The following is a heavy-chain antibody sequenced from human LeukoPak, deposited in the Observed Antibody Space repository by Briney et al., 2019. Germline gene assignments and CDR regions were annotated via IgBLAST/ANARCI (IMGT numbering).Heavy chain of an antibody. J-gene: IGHJ4*02. CDR2: IYTNDNS. V-gene: IGHV4-4*07. CDR3: ARESTTLGSLYYFDF. D-gene: IGHD1/OR15-1a*01. CDR1: GGSMTYYF. Sequence: NPLETLTLTCTVSGGSMTYYFWSWVRQPAGKGLEWIGRIYTNDNSNYNPSLKSRVTMSIDTSKNQFSLRLRSVTAADTAIYYCARESTTLGSLYYFDFWGPGTRVTVSS.